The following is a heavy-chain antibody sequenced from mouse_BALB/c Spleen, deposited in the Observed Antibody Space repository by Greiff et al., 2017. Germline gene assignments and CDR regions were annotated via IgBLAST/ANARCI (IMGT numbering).Heavy chain of an antibody. CDR3: ARGGSWFAY. Sequence: VQLQQSGPGLVKPSQSLSLTCTVTGYSITSDYAWNWIRQFPGNKLEWMGYISYSGSTSYNPSLKRRISITRDTSKNQFFLQLNSVTTEDAATYYCARGGSWFAYWGQGTLVTVSA. CDR1: GYSITSDYA. V-gene: IGHV3-2*02. CDR2: ISYSGST. J-gene: IGHJ3*01.